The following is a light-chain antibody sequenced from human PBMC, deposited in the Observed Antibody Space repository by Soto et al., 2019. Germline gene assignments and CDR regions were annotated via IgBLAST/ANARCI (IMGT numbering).Light chain of an antibody. CDR1: QDISND. CDR3: QQYDNLPRTT. Sequence: DIQMAQSPSSLSASVGDRVTITCQASQDISNDLNWYQQKPGKAPKLLIYDASNLETGVPSRFSGNGSGTDFTFTISSLQPEDIATYYCQQYDNLPRTTFGGGTKVEIK. J-gene: IGKJ4*01. CDR2: DAS. V-gene: IGKV1-33*01.